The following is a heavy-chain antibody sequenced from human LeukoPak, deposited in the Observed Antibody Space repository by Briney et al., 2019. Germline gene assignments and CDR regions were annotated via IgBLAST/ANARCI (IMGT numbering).Heavy chain of an antibody. CDR2: ISYDGSNK. D-gene: IGHD3-10*01. J-gene: IGHJ6*02. CDR1: GFTFSSYA. CDR3: ARGDYYGSNNYYYYGMDV. Sequence: PGRSLRLSCAASGFTFSSYAMHWVRQAPGKGLEWVAVISYDGSNKYYADSVKGRFTISRDNSKNTLYLQMNSLRAEDTAVYYCARGDYYGSNNYYYYGMDVWGQGTTVTVSS. V-gene: IGHV3-30-3*01.